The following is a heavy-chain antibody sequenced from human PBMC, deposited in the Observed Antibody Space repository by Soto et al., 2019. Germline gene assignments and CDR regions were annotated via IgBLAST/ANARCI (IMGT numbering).Heavy chain of an antibody. D-gene: IGHD3-22*01. CDR1: GYTFTSYG. CDR2: ISAYNGNT. V-gene: IGHV1-18*04. J-gene: IGHJ3*02. Sequence: ASVKVSCKASGYTFTSYGISWVRQAPGQGLEWMGWISAYNGNTNYAQKLQGRVTMTTDTSTSTAYMELRSLRSDDTAVYYCARVLGSSGYRKKDAFDIWGQGTMVTVSS. CDR3: ARVLGSSGYRKKDAFDI.